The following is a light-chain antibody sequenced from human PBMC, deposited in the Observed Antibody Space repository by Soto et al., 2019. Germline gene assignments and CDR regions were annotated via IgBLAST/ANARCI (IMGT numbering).Light chain of an antibody. CDR1: QSLHSSY. Sequence: EIVLRQSPGTLSLSPGEIATLSFSASQSLHSSYLAWYQQKPGQAPRLLIYGASRRATGIPDRFSGSGSGTDFTLTISRLEPEDFAVYYCQQRRNWPLTFGGGTKVDIK. CDR2: GAS. CDR3: QQRRNWPLT. V-gene: IGKV3D-20*02. J-gene: IGKJ4*01.